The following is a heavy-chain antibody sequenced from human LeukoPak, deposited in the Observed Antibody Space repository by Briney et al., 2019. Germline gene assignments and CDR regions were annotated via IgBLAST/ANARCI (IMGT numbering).Heavy chain of an antibody. CDR2: ISSSSSYI. CDR1: GFTFSGYS. V-gene: IGHV3-21*04. D-gene: IGHD3-3*01. J-gene: IGHJ4*02. Sequence: GGSLRLSCAASGFTFSGYSMNWVRQAPGKGLEWVSSISSSSSYIYYADSVKGRFTISRDNAKNSLYLQMNSLRAEDTAVYYCARDLSEIFGVVGYWGQGTLVTVSS. CDR3: ARDLSEIFGVVGY.